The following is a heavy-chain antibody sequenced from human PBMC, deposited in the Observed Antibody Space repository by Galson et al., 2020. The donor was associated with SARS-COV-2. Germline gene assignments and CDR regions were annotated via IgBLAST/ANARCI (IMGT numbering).Heavy chain of an antibody. J-gene: IGHJ2*01. V-gene: IGHV3-33*06. CDR1: GFTFSSYG. D-gene: IGHD7-27*01. CDR2: IWYDGSNK. Sequence: GGSLRLSCAASGFTFSSYGMHWVRQAPGKGLEWVAVIWYDGSNKYYADSVKGRFTISRDNSKNTLYLQMNSLGAEDTAVYYCAKNKDWGSYRVGYFDLWGRGTLVTVSS. CDR3: AKNKDWGSYRVGYFDL.